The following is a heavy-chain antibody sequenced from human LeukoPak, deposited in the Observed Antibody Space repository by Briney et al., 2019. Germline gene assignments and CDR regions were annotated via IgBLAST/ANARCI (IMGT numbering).Heavy chain of an antibody. Sequence: SMKVSCKSSGFTFTDHYIHWVRQGPGQGLEWMGYIGPHSTFTSSPQEFQGRVTMTRDASMSTAYMELTRLTSDDTAVYYCVREGEGPLSKDFDYWGQGTLVTVSS. D-gene: IGHD2/OR15-2a*01. V-gene: IGHV1-2*02. CDR3: VREGEGPLSKDFDY. J-gene: IGHJ4*02. CDR2: IGPHSTFT. CDR1: GFTFTDHY.